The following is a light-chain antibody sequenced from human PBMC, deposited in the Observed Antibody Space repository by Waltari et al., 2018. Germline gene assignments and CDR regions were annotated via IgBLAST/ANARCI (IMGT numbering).Light chain of an antibody. CDR3: ATWSGSLRGVV. V-gene: IGLV1-51*01. CDR2: DNK. Sequence: QSVLTQPPSVSAAPGQKVTISCSGSGPNIGNNPVSWYQQVPGTAPKLLIYDNKQRPSWIPDRFSGSQSGTSATLGITGLQTGDAADYYCATWSGSLRGVVFGGGTKLTVL. J-gene: IGLJ2*01. CDR1: GPNIGNNP.